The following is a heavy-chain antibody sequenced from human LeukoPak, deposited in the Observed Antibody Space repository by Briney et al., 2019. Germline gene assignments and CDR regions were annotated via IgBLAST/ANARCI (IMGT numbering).Heavy chain of an antibody. V-gene: IGHV3-9*01. CDR2: ISWNSGSI. CDR1: GFTFADYA. Sequence: GGSLRLSCAASGFTFADYAMPWVRQAPGKGLEWVSGISWNSGSIGYADSVKGRFTISRDNAKNSLYLQMNSLRAEDTAFYYCARDLTTVTSFDFGGQGTLVTVSS. CDR3: ARDLTTVTSFDF. D-gene: IGHD4-17*01. J-gene: IGHJ4*02.